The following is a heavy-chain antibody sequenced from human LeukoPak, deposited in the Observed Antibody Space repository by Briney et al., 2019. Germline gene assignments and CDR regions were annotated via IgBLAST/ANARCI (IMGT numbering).Heavy chain of an antibody. D-gene: IGHD3-22*01. V-gene: IGHV4-30-4*01. Sequence: SETLSLTCTVSGGSISSGDYYWSWIRQPPGKGLEWIGYIFYSGSTYYNPSLKSRVTISVDTSKNQFSLKLSSVTAADTAVYYCARDGSYDSMNDAFDIWGQGTMVTVSS. CDR1: GGSISSGDYY. CDR3: ARDGSYDSMNDAFDI. CDR2: IFYSGST. J-gene: IGHJ3*02.